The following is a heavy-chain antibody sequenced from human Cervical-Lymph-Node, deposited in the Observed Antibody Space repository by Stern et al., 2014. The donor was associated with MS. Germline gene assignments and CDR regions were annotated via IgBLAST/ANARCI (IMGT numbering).Heavy chain of an antibody. CDR2: ISGSGGTT. CDR3: AKGTAVAGAAYYYGMDV. CDR1: GFTFSSYA. D-gene: IGHD6-19*01. J-gene: IGHJ6*02. Sequence: EDQLVESGGGLVQPGGSLRLSCAASGFTFSSYAMNWVRQAPGKGLEWVSAISGSGGTTYYADSVKGRFTMSRDNSKNTLYLQMNSLRAEDTAVYYCAKGTAVAGAAYYYGMDVWGQGTTVTVSS. V-gene: IGHV3-23*04.